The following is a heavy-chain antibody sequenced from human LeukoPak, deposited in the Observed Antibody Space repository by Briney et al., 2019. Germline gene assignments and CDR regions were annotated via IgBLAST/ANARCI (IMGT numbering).Heavy chain of an antibody. V-gene: IGHV3-23*01. CDR2: VSGSGGST. CDR3: ATSYSSGWYDRNSDY. D-gene: IGHD6-19*01. J-gene: IGHJ4*02. Sequence: GGSLRLSCAVSGFTFSSYAMGWVRQAPGKGLEWVSGVSGSGGSTYYADSVKGRFTISRDNSKNALYLQMNSLRAEDTAVYYCATSYSSGWYDRNSDYWGQGTLVTVSS. CDR1: GFTFSSYA.